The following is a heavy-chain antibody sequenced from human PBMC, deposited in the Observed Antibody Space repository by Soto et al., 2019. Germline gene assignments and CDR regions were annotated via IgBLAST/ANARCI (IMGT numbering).Heavy chain of an antibody. J-gene: IGHJ4*02. CDR2: ISHDGLNK. Sequence: QVQLVESGGGVVQPGRSLRLSCAASGFTFSNFPIHWVRQAPGQGLEWVAVISHDGLNKEYADSAKGRFTISRDNSKSTLDLQLNGLRTEDTAAYYCERDGIERGSGSFATRWGKGTPVTVSS. D-gene: IGHD3-10*01. V-gene: IGHV3-30*04. CDR1: GFTFSNFP. CDR3: ERDGIERGSGSFATR.